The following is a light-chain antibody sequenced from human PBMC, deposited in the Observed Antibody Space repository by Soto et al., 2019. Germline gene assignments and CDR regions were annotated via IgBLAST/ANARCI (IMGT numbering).Light chain of an antibody. Sequence: DIHMTQSPSTVSASVGDRVTITCRASQPVNPWLAWHQQKPGKAPKVLIYKTSDLENGVPSRFSGSRSGTEYTLPISSLQPDDFATYYCQQYYSRETFGQGTKV. CDR1: QPVNPW. J-gene: IGKJ1*01. CDR2: KTS. CDR3: QQYYSRET. V-gene: IGKV1-5*03.